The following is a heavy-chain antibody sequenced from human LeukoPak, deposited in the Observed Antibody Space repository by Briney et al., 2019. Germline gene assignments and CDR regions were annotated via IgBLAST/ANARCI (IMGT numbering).Heavy chain of an antibody. CDR2: IYTSGST. CDR1: GGSISSYY. CDR3: AGDFASQSHSGRRHAFDI. Sequence: SETLSLTCTDSGGSISSYYWSCIRQPAGKGLEWIGRIYTSGSTNYNPSLKSRVTMSVDTSKNQFSLKLSSVTAADTAVYYCAGDFASQSHSGRRHAFDIWGQGTMVTVSS. V-gene: IGHV4-4*07. J-gene: IGHJ3*02. D-gene: IGHD1-26*01.